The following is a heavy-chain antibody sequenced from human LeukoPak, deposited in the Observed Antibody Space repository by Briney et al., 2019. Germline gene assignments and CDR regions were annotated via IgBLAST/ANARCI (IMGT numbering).Heavy chain of an antibody. CDR2: IYYSGST. CDR3: AAAMVLNWFDP. Sequence: SETLSLTCTVSGGSISSSGYYWVWIRQPPGKGLEWIGSIYYSGSTYYSPSLKSRVTISVDTSRNQISLKLSYVTAEDTAVYYCAAAMVLNWFDPWGQGTPVTVSS. D-gene: IGHD5-18*01. V-gene: IGHV4-39*01. CDR1: GGSISSSGYY. J-gene: IGHJ5*02.